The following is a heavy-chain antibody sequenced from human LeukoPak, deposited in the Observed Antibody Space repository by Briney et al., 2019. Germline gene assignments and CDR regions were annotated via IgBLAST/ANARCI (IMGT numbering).Heavy chain of an antibody. D-gene: IGHD3-16*01. CDR3: ARDWGSTAYFDY. CDR1: GFTFSSYS. J-gene: IGHJ4*02. V-gene: IGHV3-21*01. Sequence: GGSLRLSCAASGFTFSSYSMKWVRQAPGKGLEWVSSISSSSSYIYYADSVKGRFTISRDNAKNSLYLQMNSLRAEDTAVYYCARDWGSTAYFDYWGQRTLVTVSS. CDR2: ISSSSSYI.